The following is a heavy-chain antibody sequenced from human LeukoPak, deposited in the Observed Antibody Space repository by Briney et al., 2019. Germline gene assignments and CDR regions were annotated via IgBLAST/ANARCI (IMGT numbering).Heavy chain of an antibody. CDR1: GGSISSYY. J-gene: IGHJ5*02. CDR2: INYSGST. D-gene: IGHD3-9*01. V-gene: IGHV4-59*01. CDR3: AREGRQDYVYFDP. Sequence: ASEALSLTCTVSGGSISSYYWSWIRQPPGKGLEWIGYINYSGSTNYNPSLKSRVTMSVDTSKNQFSLKLSSATAADTAMYYCAREGRQDYVYFDPWGQGSLVTVSS.